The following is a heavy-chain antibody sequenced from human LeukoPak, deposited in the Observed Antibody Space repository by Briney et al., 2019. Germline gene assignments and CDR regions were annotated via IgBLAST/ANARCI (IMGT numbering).Heavy chain of an antibody. D-gene: IGHD2-2*01. V-gene: IGHV1-69*04. CDR3: ARDSALRCSSTSCYFDY. J-gene: IGHJ4*02. CDR1: GGTFSSSS. CDR2: ITPNLAIT. Sequence: ASVKVSCKASGGTFSSSSISWVRQAPGQGPEWLGRITPNLAITDYAQKFRGRVTLTADKSTSTVYMELGSLTSEDTAAYYCARDSALRCSSTSCYFDYWGQGTLVTVSS.